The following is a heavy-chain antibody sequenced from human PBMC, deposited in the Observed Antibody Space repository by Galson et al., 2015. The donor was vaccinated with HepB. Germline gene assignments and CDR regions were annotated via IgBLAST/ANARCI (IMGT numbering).Heavy chain of an antibody. J-gene: IGHJ4*02. CDR2: ISSSGTYT. D-gene: IGHD4-17*01. CDR3: ARVADADYGDHSHFDS. V-gene: IGHV3-11*06. Sequence: SLRLSCAASGFTFSDYYMSWIRQAPGKGLEWISYISSSGTYTNYAGSVKGRFTISRDNAKNSLYLQINSLRAEDTAVFYCARVADADYGDHSHFDSWGQGTLVTVSS. CDR1: GFTFSDYY.